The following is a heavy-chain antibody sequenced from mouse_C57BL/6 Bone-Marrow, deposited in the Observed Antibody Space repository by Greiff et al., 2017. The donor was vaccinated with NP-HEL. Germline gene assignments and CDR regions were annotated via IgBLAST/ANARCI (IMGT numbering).Heavy chain of an antibody. J-gene: IGHJ1*03. Sequence: EVQRVESGPVLVKPGPSVKISCKASGFTFTDYYMHWVKQSHGKSLEWIGLVYPYNGGNSYNQKFKGKATLTVDTSSSTAYMELNSLTSEDSAVYYCARSPYDYDPHWYFDVWGTGTTVTVSS. D-gene: IGHD2-4*01. CDR2: VYPYNGGN. CDR1: GFTFTDYY. CDR3: ARSPYDYDPHWYFDV. V-gene: IGHV1-36*01.